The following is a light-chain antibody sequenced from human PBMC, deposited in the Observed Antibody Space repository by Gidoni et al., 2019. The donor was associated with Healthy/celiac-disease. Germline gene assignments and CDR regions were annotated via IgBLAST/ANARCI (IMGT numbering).Light chain of an antibody. CDR2: GAS. V-gene: IGKV3-15*01. J-gene: IGKJ1*01. CDR3: QQYNNWLRT. CDR1: QSVSSN. Sequence: ERVMAQSPATLSVSPGERVTLSCRASQSVSSNLAWYQQKPGQAPRPLIYGASTRATGIPARFNGSASGTEFTLPVSSPQSEDFAVYYCQQYNNWLRTFGQGTKVEIK.